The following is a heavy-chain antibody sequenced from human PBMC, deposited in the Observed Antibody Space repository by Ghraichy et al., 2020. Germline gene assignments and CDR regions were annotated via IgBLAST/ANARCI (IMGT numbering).Heavy chain of an antibody. CDR2: IYYSGST. J-gene: IGHJ4*02. Sequence: SETLSLTCTVSGGSISSYYWSWIRQPPGKGLEWIGYIYYSGSTNYNPSLKSRVTISVDPSKNQFTLKLSSVTAADTAVYYCAMYVDRGSLDYAGQGTLVTVSP. CDR3: AMYVDRGSLDY. V-gene: IGHV4-59*01. CDR1: GGSISSYY. D-gene: IGHD1-26*01.